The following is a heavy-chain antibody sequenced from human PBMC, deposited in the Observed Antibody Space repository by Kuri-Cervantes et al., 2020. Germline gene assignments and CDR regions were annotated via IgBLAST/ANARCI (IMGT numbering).Heavy chain of an antibody. D-gene: IGHD3-3*01. CDR3: ARDRLLRPGYYYYYMDV. CDR2: TYYRSKWYN. Sequence: SQTLSLTCAISGDSVSSNSAAWNWIRQSPSRGLEWLGRTYYRSKWYNDYAVSVKSRITINPDTSKNQFSLQLNSVTPEDTAVYYCARDRLLRPGYYYYYMDVWGKGTTVTVSS. J-gene: IGHJ6*03. V-gene: IGHV6-1*01. CDR1: GDSVSSNSAA.